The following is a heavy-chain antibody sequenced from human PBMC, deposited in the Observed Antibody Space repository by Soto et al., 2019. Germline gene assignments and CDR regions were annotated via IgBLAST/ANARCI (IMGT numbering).Heavy chain of an antibody. J-gene: IGHJ4*02. CDR3: ARSRAHYDFWSGYYPTPYFDY. CDR1: GYTFTSYA. V-gene: IGHV1-3*01. CDR2: INAGNGNT. D-gene: IGHD3-3*01. Sequence: GASVKVSCKASGYTFTSYAMHWVRQAPGQRLEWMGWINAGNGNTKYSQKFQGRVTITRDTSASTAYMELSSLRSEDTAVYYCARSRAHYDFWSGYYPTPYFDYWGQGTLVTVSS.